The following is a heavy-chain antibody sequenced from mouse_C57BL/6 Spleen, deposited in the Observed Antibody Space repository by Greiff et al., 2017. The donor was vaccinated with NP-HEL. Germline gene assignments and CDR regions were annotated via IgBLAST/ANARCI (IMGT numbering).Heavy chain of an antibody. CDR1: GYTFTSYT. Sequence: VQLQQSGAEMARPGASVKMSCKASGYTFTSYTMHWVKQRPGQGLEWIGYINPSSGYTKYNQKFKDKATLTADKSSSTAYIQLSSLTSEDSAVYYCASGAAQAYFDYWGQGTTLTVSS. CDR3: ASGAAQAYFDY. V-gene: IGHV1-4*01. CDR2: INPSSGYT. J-gene: IGHJ2*01. D-gene: IGHD3-2*02.